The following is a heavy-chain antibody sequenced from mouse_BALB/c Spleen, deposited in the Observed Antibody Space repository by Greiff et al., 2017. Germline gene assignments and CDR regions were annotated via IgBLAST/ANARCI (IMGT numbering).Heavy chain of an antibody. Sequence: EVMLVESGGDLVKPGGSLKLSCAASGFTFSSYGMSWVRQTPDKRLEWVATISSGGSYTYYPDSVKGRFTISRDNAKNTLYLQMSSLKSEDTAMYYCARWGYLDYFDYWGQGTTLTVSS. D-gene: IGHD3-1*01. CDR3: ARWGYLDYFDY. V-gene: IGHV5-6*02. CDR1: GFTFSSYG. CDR2: ISSGGSYT. J-gene: IGHJ2*01.